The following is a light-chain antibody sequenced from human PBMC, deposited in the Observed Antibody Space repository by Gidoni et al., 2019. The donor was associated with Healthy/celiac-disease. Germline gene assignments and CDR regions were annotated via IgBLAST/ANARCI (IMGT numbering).Light chain of an antibody. CDR3: QQSYSTPQT. Sequence: DIQMTQSPSSLSASVGDRVTITCRASQSISSYLNWYQQKPGKAPKLLIYAASSLQSGVPSRFSGSGSGTDFTLTISSLQPEDFATYYCQQSYSTPQTVXQXTKLEIK. CDR2: AAS. V-gene: IGKV1-39*01. CDR1: QSISSY. J-gene: IGKJ2*01.